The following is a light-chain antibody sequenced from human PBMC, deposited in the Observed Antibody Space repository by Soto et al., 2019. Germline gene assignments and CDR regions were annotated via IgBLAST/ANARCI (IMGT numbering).Light chain of an antibody. V-gene: IGKV1D-13*01. CDR3: QQSYNSPQT. J-gene: IGKJ1*01. CDR2: DAS. CDR1: QGISSS. Sequence: IQLTQSPSFLSASVGDRVTITCRASQGISSSLAWYQQKPGKAPKLLIYDASSLESGVPSRFSGSGSGTDFTLTISSLQPEDFATYSCQQSYNSPQTFGRGTKVDIK.